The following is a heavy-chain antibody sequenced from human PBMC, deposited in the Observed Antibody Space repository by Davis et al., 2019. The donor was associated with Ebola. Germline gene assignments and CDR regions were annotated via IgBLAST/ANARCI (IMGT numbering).Heavy chain of an antibody. CDR2: ISAYNGNT. D-gene: IGHD3-3*01. Sequence: ASVKVSCKASGYTFTSYGISWVRQAPGQGLEWMGWISAYNGNTNYAQKLQGRVTMTTDTSTSTAYMELRSLRSDDTAVYYCARDGILTYYDFWSGSSPPQYYYYYGMDDWGQGTTVTVSS. CDR3: ARDGILTYYDFWSGSSPPQYYYYYGMDD. V-gene: IGHV1-18*04. CDR1: GYTFTSYG. J-gene: IGHJ6*02.